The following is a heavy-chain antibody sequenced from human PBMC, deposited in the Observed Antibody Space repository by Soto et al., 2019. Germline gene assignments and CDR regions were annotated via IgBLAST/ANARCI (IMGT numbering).Heavy chain of an antibody. CDR2: IIPILGIA. J-gene: IGHJ6*02. Sequence: QVQLVQSGAEVKKPGSSVKVSCKASGGTFSSYTISWVRQAPGQGLEWMGRIIPILGIANYAQKFQGRVTITADKPTSKAYMQLSRLRPEDTAVSYCARDRVLVWFGERKLYYSYAMDVWGQGTTVTVSS. D-gene: IGHD3-10*01. CDR1: GGTFSSYT. CDR3: ARDRVLVWFGERKLYYSYAMDV. V-gene: IGHV1-69*08.